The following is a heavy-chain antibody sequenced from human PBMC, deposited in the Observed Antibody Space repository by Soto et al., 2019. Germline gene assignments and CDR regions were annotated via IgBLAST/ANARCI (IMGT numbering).Heavy chain of an antibody. Sequence: TSETLSHTCTVSGGSISSSSYYWGWIRQPPGKGLEWIGRINYSGSTYYNPSLKSRVTISVDTSKDQFSLKLTSVTAADTAVYYCARDKITGLFDYWGQGTLVTVSS. D-gene: IGHD2-8*02. CDR3: ARDKITGLFDY. J-gene: IGHJ4*02. CDR1: GGSISSSSYY. V-gene: IGHV4-39*02. CDR2: INYSGST.